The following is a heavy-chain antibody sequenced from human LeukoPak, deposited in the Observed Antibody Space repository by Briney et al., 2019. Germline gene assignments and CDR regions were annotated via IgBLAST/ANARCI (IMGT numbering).Heavy chain of an antibody. D-gene: IGHD3-3*01. Sequence: ASVKVSCKASGGTFSSYAISWVRQAPGQGLEWMGGIIPIFGTANYAQKFQGRVTITTDESTSTAYMELRSLRSDDTAVYYCARDGTNFGVAFVDYWGQGTLVTVSS. CDR1: GGTFSSYA. CDR3: ARDGTNFGVAFVDY. V-gene: IGHV1-69*05. CDR2: IIPIFGTA. J-gene: IGHJ4*02.